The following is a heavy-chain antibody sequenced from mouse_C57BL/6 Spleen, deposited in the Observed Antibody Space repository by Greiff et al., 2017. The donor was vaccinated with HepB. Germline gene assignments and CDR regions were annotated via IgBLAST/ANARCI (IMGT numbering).Heavy chain of an antibody. J-gene: IGHJ2*01. CDR1: GYTFTSYW. Sequence: QVQLQQPGAELVRPGTSVKLSCKASGYTFTSYWMHWVKQRPGQGLEWIGVIDPSDSYTNYNQKFKGKATLTVDTSSSTAYMQLSSLTSEYSAVYYCARGKSFDYWGQGTTLTVSS. CDR3: ARGKSFDY. CDR2: IDPSDSYT. V-gene: IGHV1-59*01.